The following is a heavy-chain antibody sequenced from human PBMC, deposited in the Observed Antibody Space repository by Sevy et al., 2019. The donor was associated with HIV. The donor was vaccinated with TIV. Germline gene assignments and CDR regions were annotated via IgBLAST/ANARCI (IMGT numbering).Heavy chain of an antibody. CDR2: IKDDRSEK. D-gene: IGHD3-16*01. V-gene: IGHV3-7*01. CDR3: AKFKKRPHVWVPGGLDV. J-gene: IGHJ6*02. Sequence: GSLRLSCVASGFIVNNYWMTWVRQAPGKGLEWVANIKDDRSEKYYVGSVKGRFTISRDDAENSLFLQLNRLRVEDTAVSYCAKFKKRPHVWVPGGLDVSGQGTTVTVSS. CDR1: GFIVNNYW.